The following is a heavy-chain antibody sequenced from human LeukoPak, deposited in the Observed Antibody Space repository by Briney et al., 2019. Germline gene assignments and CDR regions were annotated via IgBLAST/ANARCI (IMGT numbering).Heavy chain of an antibody. CDR3: AREEKNIVVVPTAIKKDY. Sequence: SETLSLTCTVSGDSISSSSYFWGWIRQPPGKGLEWIGSIYYTGSTYYNPSLKSRVTMSVDTSKNQFSLKVSSVTAADTAVYYCAREEKNIVVVPTAIKKDYWGRGTLVTVSS. CDR1: GDSISSSSYF. D-gene: IGHD2-2*01. V-gene: IGHV4-39*02. J-gene: IGHJ4*02. CDR2: IYYTGST.